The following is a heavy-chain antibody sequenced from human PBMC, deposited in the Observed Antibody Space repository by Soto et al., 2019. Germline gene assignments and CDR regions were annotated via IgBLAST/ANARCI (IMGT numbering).Heavy chain of an antibody. CDR2: IYYIGTT. CDR3: AKNETTRPWFDT. J-gene: IGHJ5*02. Sequence: QVQLQESGPGLVKASQTLSLTCTVSGGSIRNGNYYWSWIRQLPGKGLEWIGNIYYIGTTSYNPSLKSRVIISIDTSKNQFSLELTSVLAADTDVYYCAKNETTRPWFDTWGQGTLVTVSS. D-gene: IGHD1-1*01. CDR1: GGSIRNGNYY. V-gene: IGHV4-31*03.